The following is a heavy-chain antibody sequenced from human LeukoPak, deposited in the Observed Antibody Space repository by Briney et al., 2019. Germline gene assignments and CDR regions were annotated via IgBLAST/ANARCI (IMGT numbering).Heavy chain of an antibody. V-gene: IGHV1-2*02. CDR2: INPNSGGT. Sequence: EASVKVSCKASGYTFTGYYMHWVRQAPGQGLEWMGWINPNSGGTNYAQKFQGRVTMTRDTSISTAYMELSRLRSDDTAVYYCVWYYYGSGSPIESDAFDIWGQGTMVTVSS. CDR3: VWYYYGSGSPIESDAFDI. J-gene: IGHJ3*02. CDR1: GYTFTGYY. D-gene: IGHD3-10*01.